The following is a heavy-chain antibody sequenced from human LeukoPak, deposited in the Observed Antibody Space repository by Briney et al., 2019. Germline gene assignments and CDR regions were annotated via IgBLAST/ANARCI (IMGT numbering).Heavy chain of an antibody. J-gene: IGHJ4*02. CDR3: AKDRVWFGELLPDY. Sequence: HSGGSLRLSCAASGFTFSSYGMHWARQAPGKGLEWVAVISYDGSNKYYADSVKGRFTISRDNSKNTLYLQMNSLRAEDTAVYYCAKDRVWFGELLPDYWGQGTLVTVSS. D-gene: IGHD3-10*01. CDR1: GFTFSSYG. V-gene: IGHV3-30*18. CDR2: ISYDGSNK.